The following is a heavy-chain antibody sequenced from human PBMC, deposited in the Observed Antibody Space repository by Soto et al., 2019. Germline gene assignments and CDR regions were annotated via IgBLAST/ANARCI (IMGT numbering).Heavy chain of an antibody. CDR1: GFTVSSNY. Sequence: EVQLVESGGGLVQPGGSLRLSCAVSGFTVSSNYLGWVRQAPGKGLELVSVIYSGGSTLSEESVKGRFTLSRDDYKTMVWLQLNRMKPEDTAVYYCAARSVVLPAETDVLDVWGQGTMVTVSS. V-gene: IGHV3-66*01. J-gene: IGHJ3*01. CDR2: IYSGGST. D-gene: IGHD2-2*01. CDR3: AARSVVLPAETDVLDV.